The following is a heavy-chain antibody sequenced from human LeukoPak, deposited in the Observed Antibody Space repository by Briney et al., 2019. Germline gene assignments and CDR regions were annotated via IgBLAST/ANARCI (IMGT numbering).Heavy chain of an antibody. CDR1: GGSISSYY. Sequence: SETLSLTCTVSGGSISSYYWSWIRQPPGKGLEWIGYVYCSGSTNYNPSLKSRVTLSVDTSKNQFSLKLSSVTAADTAVYYCARAGIAAAGNRWFDPWGQGTLVTVSS. CDR3: ARAGIAAAGNRWFDP. J-gene: IGHJ5*02. D-gene: IGHD6-13*01. CDR2: VYCSGST. V-gene: IGHV4-59*01.